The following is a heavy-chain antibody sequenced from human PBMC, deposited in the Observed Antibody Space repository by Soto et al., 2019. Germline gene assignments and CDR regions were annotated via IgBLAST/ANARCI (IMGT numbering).Heavy chain of an antibody. J-gene: IGHJ2*01. CDR3: ARSPQPTRGIHWYFDL. D-gene: IGHD1-26*01. CDR1: GFTCNTYG. V-gene: IGHV3-30*03. CDR2: ISYDGINK. Sequence: QVQLVESGGGVVQPGRSLGLSCAASGFTCNTYGMHWVRQAPGKGLEWVAAISYDGINKYYVDSVKGRFTISRDNSKNTLYVQMNSLRAEDTALYYCARSPQPTRGIHWYFDLWGRGILVTVSS.